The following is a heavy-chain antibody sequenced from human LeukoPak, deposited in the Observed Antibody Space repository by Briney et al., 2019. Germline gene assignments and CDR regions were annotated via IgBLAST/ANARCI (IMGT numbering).Heavy chain of an antibody. V-gene: IGHV3-21*01. CDR3: VRIPNGANFPNWFDP. D-gene: IGHD4/OR15-4a*01. J-gene: IGHJ5*02. Sequence: GGSQRLSCAASGFILSNYNMNWVRRAPGKGLEWVSSISGNSNDVNYADSVKGRFTISRDNTRNSLYLQMNSLRAEDTAIYYCVRIPNGANFPNWFDPWGQGTLVTVSS. CDR1: GFILSNYN. CDR2: ISGNSNDV.